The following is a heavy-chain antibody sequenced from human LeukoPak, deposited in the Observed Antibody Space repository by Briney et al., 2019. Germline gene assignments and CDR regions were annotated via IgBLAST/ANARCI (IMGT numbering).Heavy chain of an antibody. Sequence: ASVKVSCKASGYTFTGYYMHWVRQAPGQGLEWMGWINPNSGGTNYAQKFQGWVTMTRDTSISTAYMELSRLRSDNTAVYYCARGGDSGYDLAFDYWGQGTLVTVSS. CDR2: INPNSGGT. J-gene: IGHJ4*02. CDR3: ARGGDSGYDLAFDY. V-gene: IGHV1-2*04. D-gene: IGHD5-12*01. CDR1: GYTFTGYY.